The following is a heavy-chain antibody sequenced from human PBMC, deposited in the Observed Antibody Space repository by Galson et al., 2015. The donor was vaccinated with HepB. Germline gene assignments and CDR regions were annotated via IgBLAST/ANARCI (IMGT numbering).Heavy chain of an antibody. J-gene: IGHJ6*02. V-gene: IGHV1-46*01. CDR3: ARGGGTWYNYYYFGLDV. D-gene: IGHD6-13*01. CDR2: INPSGGST. Sequence: SVKVSCKASGYTFTSYYLHWVRRAPGQGLEWMGYINPSGGSTTYAQKFQGRVTMTRDRSTSRVHMELSSLRSEDTAVYYCARGGGTWYNYYYFGLDVWGQGTTVTVSS. CDR1: GYTFTSYY.